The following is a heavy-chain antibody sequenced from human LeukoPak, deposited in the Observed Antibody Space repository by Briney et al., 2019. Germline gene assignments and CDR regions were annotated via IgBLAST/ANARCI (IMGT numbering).Heavy chain of an antibody. CDR1: GVSLSTSGGD. Sequence: SGPTQVKPTQTLTLTCTFSGVSLSTSGGDVGWIRQPPEKAPEWLALIYWYDEKRYSPSLKSRLAITKNTSKNQVVLTMTNMDPVDTGTYYCAHSKTTRAYAFDIWGQGTRVTVS. J-gene: IGHJ3*02. CDR3: AHSKTTRAYAFDI. D-gene: IGHD1-1*01. V-gene: IGHV2-5*01. CDR2: IYWYDEK.